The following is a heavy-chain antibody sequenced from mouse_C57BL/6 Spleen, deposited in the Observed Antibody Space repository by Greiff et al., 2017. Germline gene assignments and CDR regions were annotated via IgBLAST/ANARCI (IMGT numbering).Heavy chain of an antibody. CDR1: GYTFTSYW. Sequence: VQLQQSGAELAKPGASVKLSCKASGYTFTSYWMHWVKQRPGQGLEWIGYINPSSGYTKYNEKFKSKATLTVDKPSSTAYMQLSSLTSEDSAVYYCARSDGYPFAYWGQGTLVTVSA. J-gene: IGHJ3*01. V-gene: IGHV1-7*01. D-gene: IGHD2-3*01. CDR2: INPSSGYT. CDR3: ARSDGYPFAY.